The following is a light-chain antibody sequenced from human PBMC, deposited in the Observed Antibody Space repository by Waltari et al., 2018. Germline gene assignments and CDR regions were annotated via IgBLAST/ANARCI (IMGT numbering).Light chain of an antibody. CDR3: SSYTTSGTWV. CDR1: SRDVGACIH. V-gene: IGLV2-14*03. J-gene: IGLJ3*02. CDR2: NVS. Sequence: QSALTQPASVSGSPGQSITISCTGTSRDVGACIHVPWYQQRPGKAPKPIIHNVSNPLSGVSNRFSGSKSANTASLTISGLQAEDEADYYCSSYTTSGTWVFGGGTKVTVL.